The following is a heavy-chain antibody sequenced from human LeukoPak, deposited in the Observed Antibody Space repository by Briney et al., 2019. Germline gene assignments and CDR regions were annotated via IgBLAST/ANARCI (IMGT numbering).Heavy chain of an antibody. J-gene: IGHJ4*02. CDR3: PKVPLRYFDWLPFDY. Sequence: GRSLRLSCAASGFTCSSYGMHWVRQAPGKGLEWVAVISYDGSNKYYADSVKGRFTISRDNSKNTLYLQMNSLRAEDTAVYYCPKVPLRYFDWLPFDYWGQGTLVTVSS. D-gene: IGHD3-9*01. CDR2: ISYDGSNK. V-gene: IGHV3-30*18. CDR1: GFTCSSYG.